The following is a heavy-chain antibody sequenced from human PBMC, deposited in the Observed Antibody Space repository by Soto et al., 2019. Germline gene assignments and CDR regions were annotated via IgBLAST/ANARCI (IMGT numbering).Heavy chain of an antibody. CDR1: GFTFSSYS. D-gene: IGHD4-17*01. CDR3: ARDGGSDYGDYYFDY. V-gene: IGHV3-48*04. J-gene: IGHJ4*02. Sequence: GGSLRLSCAASGFTFSSYSMNWVRQAPGKGLEWVSYISSSSSTIYYADSVKGRFTISRDNAKNSLYLQMNSLRAEDTAVYYCARDGGSDYGDYYFDYWGQGTLVTVSS. CDR2: ISSSSSTI.